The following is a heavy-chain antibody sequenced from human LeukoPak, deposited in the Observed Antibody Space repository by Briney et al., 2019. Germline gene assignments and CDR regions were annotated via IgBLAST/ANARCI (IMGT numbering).Heavy chain of an antibody. Sequence: SVKVSCKASGGTFSSYAISWVRQAPGQGPEWMGRVIPSLGTANYAQKFQDRVMITTDDSTSTAYMELRSLRSDDTAMYYCARDLNHYDSSAYWGQGTLVTVSS. CDR1: GGTFSSYA. J-gene: IGHJ4*02. CDR2: VIPSLGTA. V-gene: IGHV1-69*11. CDR3: ARDLNHYDSSAY. D-gene: IGHD3-22*01.